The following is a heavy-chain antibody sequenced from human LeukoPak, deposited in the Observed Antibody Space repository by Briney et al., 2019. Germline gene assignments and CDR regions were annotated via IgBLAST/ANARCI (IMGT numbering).Heavy chain of an antibody. CDR1: GGSISSYY. Sequence: SETLSLTCTASGGSISSYYWSWIRQPPGKGLEWIGYIYYSGSTNYNPSLKSRVTISVDTSKNQFSLKLSSVTAADTAVYYCARAGVRYSSSWYDYWGQGTLVTVSS. V-gene: IGHV4-59*01. CDR3: ARAGVRYSSSWYDY. D-gene: IGHD6-13*01. J-gene: IGHJ4*02. CDR2: IYYSGST.